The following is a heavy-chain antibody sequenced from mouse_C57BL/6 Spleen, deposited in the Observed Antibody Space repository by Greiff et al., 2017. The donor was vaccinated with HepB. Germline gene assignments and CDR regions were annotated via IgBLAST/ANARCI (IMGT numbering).Heavy chain of an antibody. CDR3: ARPEGGFDY. CDR1: GFTFSSYG. Sequence: EVMLVESGGDLVKPGGSLKLSCAASGFTFSSYGMSWVRQTPDKRLEWVATISSGGSYTYYPDSVKGRFTISRDNAKNTLYLQMSSLKSEDTAMYYCARPEGGFDYWGQGTTLTVSS. V-gene: IGHV5-6*02. CDR2: ISSGGSYT. J-gene: IGHJ2*01.